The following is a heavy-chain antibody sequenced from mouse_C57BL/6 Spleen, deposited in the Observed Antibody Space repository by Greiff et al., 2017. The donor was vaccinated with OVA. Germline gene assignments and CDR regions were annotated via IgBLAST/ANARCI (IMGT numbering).Heavy chain of an antibody. CDR2: ISDGGSYT. Sequence: EVKLMESGGGLVKPGGSLKLSCAASGFTFSSYAMSWVRQTPEKRLEWVATISDGGSYTYYPDNVKGRFPISRDNAKNNRYLQMSHLKSEDTAMYYCARDDYWGQGTSVTVAS. J-gene: IGHJ4*01. CDR3: ARDDY. CDR1: GFTFSSYA. V-gene: IGHV5-4*01.